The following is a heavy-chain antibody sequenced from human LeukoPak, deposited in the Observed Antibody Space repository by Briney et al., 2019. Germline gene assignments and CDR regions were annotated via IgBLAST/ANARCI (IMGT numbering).Heavy chain of an antibody. CDR2: IWYGGSNK. J-gene: IGHJ6*02. CDR1: GFTFSSYG. V-gene: IGHV3-33*01. Sequence: PGGSLRLSCAASGFTFSSYGMHWVRQAPGKGLEWVAVIWYGGSNKYYADSVKGRFTISRDNSKNTLYLQMNSLRAEDTAVYYCARSKSFGYCSGGSCYRDPRRYYYGMDVWGQGTTVTVSS. D-gene: IGHD2-15*01. CDR3: ARSKSFGYCSGGSCYRDPRRYYYGMDV.